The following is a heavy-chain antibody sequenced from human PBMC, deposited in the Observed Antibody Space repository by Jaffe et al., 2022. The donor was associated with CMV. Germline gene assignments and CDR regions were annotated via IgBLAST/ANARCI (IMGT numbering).Heavy chain of an antibody. CDR2: IYYSGST. CDR1: GGSISSYY. J-gene: IGHJ4*02. Sequence: QVQLQESGPGLVKPSETLSLTCTVSGGSISSYYWSWIRQPPGKGLEWIGYIYYSGSTNYNPSLKSRVTISVDTSKNQFSLKLSSVTAADTAVYYCARDSSGWYGIDYWGQGTLVTVSS. D-gene: IGHD6-19*01. V-gene: IGHV4-59*01. CDR3: ARDSSGWYGIDY.